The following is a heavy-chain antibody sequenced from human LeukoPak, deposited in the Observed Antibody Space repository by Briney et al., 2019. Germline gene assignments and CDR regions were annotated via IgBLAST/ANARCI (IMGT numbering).Heavy chain of an antibody. Sequence: KAGGSLRLSCAASGFTFSNAWMSWVRQAPGKGLEWVGRIKSKTDGGTTDYAAPVKGRFTISRDDSKNTLYLQMNSLKTEDTAVYYCATEPGGGGDCYWGQGTLVTVSS. CDR2: IKSKTDGGTT. CDR1: GFTFSNAW. D-gene: IGHD2-21*02. V-gene: IGHV3-15*01. CDR3: ATEPGGGGDCY. J-gene: IGHJ4*02.